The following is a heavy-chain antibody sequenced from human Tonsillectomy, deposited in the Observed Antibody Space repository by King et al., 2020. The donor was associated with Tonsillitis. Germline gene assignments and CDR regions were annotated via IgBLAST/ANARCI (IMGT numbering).Heavy chain of an antibody. V-gene: IGHV3-30*18. CDR3: AKEVGGFLKLLSPYYYYGMDV. J-gene: IGHJ6*02. CDR2: ISYDGSNK. D-gene: IGHD3-3*01. CDR1: GFTFSSYG. Sequence: VQLVESGGGVVQPGRSLRLSCAASGFTFSSYGRHWVRQAPGKGLEWVAVISYDGSNKYYADSVKGRFTISRDNSKNTLYLQMNSLRAEDTAVYYCAKEVGGFLKLLSPYYYYGMDVWGQGTTVTVSS.